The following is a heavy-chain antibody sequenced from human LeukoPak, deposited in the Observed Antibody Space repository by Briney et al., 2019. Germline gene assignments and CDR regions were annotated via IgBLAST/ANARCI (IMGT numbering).Heavy chain of an antibody. J-gene: IGHJ6*02. Sequence: GGSLRLSCAASGFTFNRCGMHWVRQAPGRGLEWVAVIVYDGSHQYYTDSVKGRFTISRDNSKNTVFLQMDSLRAEDTGVYYCVKGSGTNDYGMDTWGQGTTVTVPS. D-gene: IGHD3-10*01. CDR2: IVYDGSHQ. V-gene: IGHV3-30*18. CDR1: GFTFNRCG. CDR3: VKGSGTNDYGMDT.